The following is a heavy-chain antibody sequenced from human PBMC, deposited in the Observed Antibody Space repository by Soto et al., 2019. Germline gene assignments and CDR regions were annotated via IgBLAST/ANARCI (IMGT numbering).Heavy chain of an antibody. D-gene: IGHD2-15*01. J-gene: IGHJ6*02. Sequence: GALLVSCTASGFPLRNYAVSWVRQAPGRGLEWVSHITGSGGTTYYADSVKGRFTISRDSSKNTVSLQMNSLRAEDTAVYYCATAGYCSGGRCYGMDVWGQGTKVTVYS. V-gene: IGHV3-23*01. CDR2: ITGSGGTT. CDR3: ATAGYCSGGRCYGMDV. CDR1: GFPLRNYA.